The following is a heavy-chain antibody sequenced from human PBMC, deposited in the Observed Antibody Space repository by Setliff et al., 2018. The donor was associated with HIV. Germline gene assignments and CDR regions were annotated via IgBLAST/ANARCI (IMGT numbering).Heavy chain of an antibody. CDR3: ARQPTDTSGYNNWFDS. CDR1: GYIFTNYW. J-gene: IGHJ5*01. V-gene: IGHV5-51*01. Sequence: PGASLKISCRGSGYIFTNYWIGWVRQMPGRGLEWMGIIYPGDSDTRYSTSFEGQVPMSADKSINTAYLQWNSLKAVDTAMYYCARQPTDTSGYNNWFDSWGQGTLVTVSS. CDR2: IYPGDSDT. D-gene: IGHD3-3*01.